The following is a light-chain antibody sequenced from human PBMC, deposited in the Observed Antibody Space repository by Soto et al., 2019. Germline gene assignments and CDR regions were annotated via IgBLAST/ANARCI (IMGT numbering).Light chain of an antibody. CDR3: SSFTSTTSLYV. Sequence: QSALAQPASVSGSPGQSITISCTRTGSDIAGYNYVSWFQQHPGKAPKLMMYQVTIRPSGVSNRFSGAKPGNTASLTISGLQAEDEAEYYCSSFTSTTSLYVFGTGTKVTVL. CDR1: GSDIAGYNY. J-gene: IGLJ1*01. V-gene: IGLV2-14*01. CDR2: QVT.